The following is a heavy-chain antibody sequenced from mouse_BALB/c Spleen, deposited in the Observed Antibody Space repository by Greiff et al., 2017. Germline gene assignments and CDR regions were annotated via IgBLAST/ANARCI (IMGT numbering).Heavy chain of an antibody. D-gene: IGHD4-1*01. V-gene: IGHV5-4*02. CDR2: ISDGGSYT. Sequence: EVQLVESGGGLVKPGGSLKLSCAASGFTFSDYYMYWVRQTPEKRLEWVATISDGGSYTYYPDSVKGRFTISRDNAKNNLYLQMSSLKSEDTAMYYCARGELGGAAMDYWGQGTSVTVSS. CDR1: GFTFSDYY. CDR3: ARGELGGAAMDY. J-gene: IGHJ4*01.